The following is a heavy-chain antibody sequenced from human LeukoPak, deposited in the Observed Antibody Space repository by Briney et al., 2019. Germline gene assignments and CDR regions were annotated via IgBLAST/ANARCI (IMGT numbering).Heavy chain of an antibody. V-gene: IGHV4-39*07. CDR2: IYYSGTT. Sequence: SETLSLTCTVSGGSISSSSYYWGWIRQPPGKGLEWIGSIYYSGTTYYNPSLKSRVTISVDTSKNQFSLKLSSVTAADTAVYYCARDISSGWYYFDYWGQGTLVTVSS. J-gene: IGHJ4*02. CDR1: GGSISSSSYY. CDR3: ARDISSGWYYFDY. D-gene: IGHD6-19*01.